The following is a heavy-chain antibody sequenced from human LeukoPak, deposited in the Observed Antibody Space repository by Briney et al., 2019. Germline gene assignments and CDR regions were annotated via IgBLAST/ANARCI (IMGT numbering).Heavy chain of an antibody. D-gene: IGHD2-2*02. Sequence: GESLKISCKGSGYSFTSYWIGWVRQMPGEGLEWMGIIYPGDSDTRYSPSFQGQVTISADKSISTAYLQWSSLKASDTATYYCARRTAAILDYFDYWGQGTLVTVSS. CDR3: ARRTAAILDYFDY. CDR2: IYPGDSDT. CDR1: GYSFTSYW. J-gene: IGHJ4*02. V-gene: IGHV5-51*01.